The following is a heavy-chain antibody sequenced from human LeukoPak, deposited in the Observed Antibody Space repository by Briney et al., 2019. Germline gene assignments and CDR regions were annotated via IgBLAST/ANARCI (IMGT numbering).Heavy chain of an antibody. J-gene: IGHJ4*02. D-gene: IGHD6-13*01. V-gene: IGHV3-53*01. Sequence: PGGSLRLSCAASGFTVSSNYMSWVRQAPGKGLEWVSVIYSGGSTYYADSVKGRFTISRDNSNNTLYLQMNSLRAEDTAVFYCAKAKSQQLEIDYWGQGTLVTVSS. CDR2: IYSGGST. CDR3: AKAKSQQLEIDY. CDR1: GFTVSSNY.